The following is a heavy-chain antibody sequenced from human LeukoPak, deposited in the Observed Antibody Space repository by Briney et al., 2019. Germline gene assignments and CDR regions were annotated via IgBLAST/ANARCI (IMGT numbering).Heavy chain of an antibody. D-gene: IGHD6-13*01. J-gene: IGHJ4*02. CDR3: AKTRYSSFGVPLDY. V-gene: IGHV3-9*01. Sequence: GGSLRLSCVASGFRFDNYAMHWVRQAPGKGPEWVSGISWGSVSIGYADSVKGRFTISRDNAKNSLYLQMDSLRAEDTAVYYCAKTRYSSFGVPLDYWGQGTLVTVSS. CDR1: GFRFDNYA. CDR2: ISWGSVSI.